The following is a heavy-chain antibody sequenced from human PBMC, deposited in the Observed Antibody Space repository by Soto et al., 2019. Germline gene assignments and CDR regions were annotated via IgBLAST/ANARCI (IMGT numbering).Heavy chain of an antibody. CDR1: GGSISDDTYY. Sequence: ASETQSLTCPVSGGSISDDTYYWGWIRQPPGKGLEWIGSIYYSGTSSYNPSLKSRVTISVDRSKNQFSLKLSSVTAADTAVYYCARVPDYWGQGTLVTVSS. CDR2: IYYSGTS. V-gene: IGHV4-39*07. CDR3: ARVPDY. J-gene: IGHJ4*02.